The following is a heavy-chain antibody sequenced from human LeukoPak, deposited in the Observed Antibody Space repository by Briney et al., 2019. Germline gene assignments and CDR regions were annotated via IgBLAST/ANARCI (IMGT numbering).Heavy chain of an antibody. CDR2: MNPNSGNA. CDR3: ARDDQLRLLGHTYNWFDP. V-gene: IGHV1-8*02. J-gene: IGHJ5*02. D-gene: IGHD4-17*01. Sequence: ASVKVSCKASGYTFTSYGISWVRQATGQGLEWMGWMNPNSGNAGNAQKFQGRVTMTRNTSISTAYLELSSLRSDDTAVYYCARDDQLRLLGHTYNWFDPWGQGTLVTVSS. CDR1: GYTFTSYG.